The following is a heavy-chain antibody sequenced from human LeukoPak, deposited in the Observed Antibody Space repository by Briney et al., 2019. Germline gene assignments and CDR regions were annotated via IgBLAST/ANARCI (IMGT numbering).Heavy chain of an antibody. CDR1: GASISSGYYC. J-gene: IGHJ6*02. Sequence: SETLSLTCPVSGASISSGYYCWGWVHQPPGKGLEWIVNIFYTGRTESNPSLRSRLTMSVDTSKNQFSLKLTSVTAADTAVYYCAKGEVTIFGEFIDNYHYYGMDVWGQGTTVTVSS. V-gene: IGHV4-30-4*08. D-gene: IGHD3-3*01. CDR2: IFYTGRT. CDR3: AKGEVTIFGEFIDNYHYYGMDV.